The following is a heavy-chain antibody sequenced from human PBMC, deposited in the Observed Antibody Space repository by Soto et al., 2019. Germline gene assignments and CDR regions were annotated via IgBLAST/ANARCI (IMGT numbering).Heavy chain of an antibody. J-gene: IGHJ6*02. CDR1: GYTFTSYG. V-gene: IGHV1-18*01. Sequence: GASVKVSCKASGYTFTSYGISWVRQAPGQGLEWMGWISAYNGNTNYAQKLQGRVTMTTDTSTSTAYMELSSLRSEDTAVYYCAREAARQTNYYYYYGMDVWGQGTTVTVSS. CDR3: AREAARQTNYYYYYGMDV. CDR2: ISAYNGNT. D-gene: IGHD6-6*01.